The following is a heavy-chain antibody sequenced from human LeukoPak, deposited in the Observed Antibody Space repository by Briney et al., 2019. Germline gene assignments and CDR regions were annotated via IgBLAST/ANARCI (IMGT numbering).Heavy chain of an antibody. V-gene: IGHV3-30*02. CDR3: AKSVPAIRGEIDY. Sequence: GGSLRLSCAASGFTFSSYGMHWVRQAPGKGLEWVAFIRYDGSNKNYVDSVKGRFTISGDNSKNTLYLQMNSLRAEDTAVYYCAKSVPAIRGEIDYWGQGTLVTVSS. CDR1: GFTFSSYG. CDR2: IRYDGSNK. J-gene: IGHJ4*02. D-gene: IGHD3-10*01.